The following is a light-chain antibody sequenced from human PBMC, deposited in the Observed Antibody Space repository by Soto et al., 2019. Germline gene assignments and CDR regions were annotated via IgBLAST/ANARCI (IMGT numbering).Light chain of an antibody. V-gene: IGLV3-21*04. CDR3: QVWDSSSDHVL. CDR1: NIEGKS. CDR2: YDS. Sequence: SYELTQPPSVSVAPGKTARITCGGINIEGKSVHWYQQKPGQAPILVISYDSDRPSGVPERFSGSNSGNTATLTISRVEAGDEADYYCQVWDSSSDHVLFGGGTKLTVL. J-gene: IGLJ2*01.